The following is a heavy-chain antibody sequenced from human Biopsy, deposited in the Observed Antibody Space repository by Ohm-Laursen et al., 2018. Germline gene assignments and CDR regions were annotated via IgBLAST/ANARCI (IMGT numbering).Heavy chain of an antibody. V-gene: IGHV1-69*01. J-gene: IGHJ4*02. D-gene: IGHD1-26*01. CDR2: IIPIFGTA. CDR1: GGTFTSYA. CDR3: ARDALGGGSYRFFY. Sequence: SSVKVSCNPSGGTFTSYAISWVRQAPGQGLEWMGGIIPIFGTANYAQKFQGRVTITADESTSTAYMELSSLRSDDTAVYYCARDALGGGSYRFFYWGQGSLVTVSS.